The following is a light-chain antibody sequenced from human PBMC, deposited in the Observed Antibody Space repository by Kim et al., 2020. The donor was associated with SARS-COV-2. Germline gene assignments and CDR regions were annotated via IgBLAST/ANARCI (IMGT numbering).Light chain of an antibody. Sequence: PGERATFSCRASQSLSSSYLAWYPQKAGQAPRRLIYGVSSRATGIPDRFSGGGSGTDFTLTISRLDPEDFAVYYCQQYGSSPHFGQGTRLEIK. CDR3: QQYGSSPH. CDR1: QSLSSSY. CDR2: GVS. J-gene: IGKJ5*01. V-gene: IGKV3-20*01.